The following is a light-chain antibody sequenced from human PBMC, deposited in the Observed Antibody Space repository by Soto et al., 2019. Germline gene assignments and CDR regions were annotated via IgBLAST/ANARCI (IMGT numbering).Light chain of an antibody. Sequence: EIVLTQSPATLSLSPGERATLSCRASQSVTNYLAWYQQKACQAPRLLIYETIHRATGIPARFSGSGSGTDFTLTISSLEPEDFAVYYCQHRSHWLITFGQGTRLEIK. J-gene: IGKJ5*01. V-gene: IGKV3-11*01. CDR1: QSVTNY. CDR2: ETI. CDR3: QHRSHWLIT.